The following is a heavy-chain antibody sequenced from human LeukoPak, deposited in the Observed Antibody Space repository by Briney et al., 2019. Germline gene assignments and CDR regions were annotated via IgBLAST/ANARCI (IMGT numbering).Heavy chain of an antibody. J-gene: IGHJ6*03. Sequence: GGSLRLSCAASGFTVTNYWMHWVRQAPGKGLEWVSGINWNGGSTGYADSVKGRFTISRDNAKNSLYLQMNSLRAEDTALYYCARVQLVDYYYYSYMDVWGKGTTVTVSS. D-gene: IGHD6-6*01. CDR3: ARVQLVDYYYYSYMDV. CDR2: INWNGGST. V-gene: IGHV3-20*04. CDR1: GFTVTNYW.